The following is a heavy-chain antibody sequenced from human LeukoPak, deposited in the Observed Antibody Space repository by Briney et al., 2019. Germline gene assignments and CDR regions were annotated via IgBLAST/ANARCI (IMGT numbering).Heavy chain of an antibody. CDR2: IISIFGTA. Sequence: ASVNVSCKASGGTFSSYAIGWVRRAPGQGLEWMGGIISIFGTANYAQKFPGRVTITAEDSTSTAYQERSRLTSDNAAVYYCARPYTRHYYYGMGVWGQGTTATVSS. V-gene: IGHV1-69*13. J-gene: IGHJ6*02. CDR1: GGTFSSYA. D-gene: IGHD1-14*01. CDR3: ARPYTRHYYYGMGV.